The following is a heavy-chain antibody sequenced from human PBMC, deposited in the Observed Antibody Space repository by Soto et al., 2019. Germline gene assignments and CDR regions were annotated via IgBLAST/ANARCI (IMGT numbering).Heavy chain of an antibody. CDR2: IDSYGSTT. CDR1: GFTFSNYW. V-gene: IGHV3-74*01. J-gene: IGHJ4*02. CDR3: ARGGLHAYYKDN. Sequence: EVQLVESGGGLVQPGGSLRLSCAASGFTFSNYWMHWVRQAPGEGLVWVSRIDSYGSTTNYADSMKGRFTVSRDNARNTLYLQMNSLRAEETAIYYCARGGLHAYYKDNWGQGILVTVSS. D-gene: IGHD3-10*01.